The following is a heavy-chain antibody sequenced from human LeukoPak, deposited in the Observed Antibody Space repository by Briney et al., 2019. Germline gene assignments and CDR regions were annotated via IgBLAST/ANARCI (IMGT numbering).Heavy chain of an antibody. J-gene: IGHJ4*02. V-gene: IGHV3-48*04. Sequence: PGGSLRLSCAASGFTFSSYSMNWIRQAPGKGLEWVSYISSTGNTIYYADSVKGRFTISRDNAKNSLYLQMNSLRAEDTALYYCAKSYSSGWEGAFDYWGQGTLVTVSS. CDR3: AKSYSSGWEGAFDY. CDR2: ISSTGNTI. D-gene: IGHD6-19*01. CDR1: GFTFSSYS.